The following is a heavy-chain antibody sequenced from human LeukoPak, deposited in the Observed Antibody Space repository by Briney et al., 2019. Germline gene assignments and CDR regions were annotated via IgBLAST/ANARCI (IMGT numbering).Heavy chain of an antibody. CDR1: GYTFTSYG. D-gene: IGHD3-22*01. V-gene: IGHV1-18*01. CDR3: ATYDSRLNAFDI. Sequence: ASVKASCKASGYTFTSYGISWVRQAPGQGLEWMGWISAYNGNTNYAQKLQGRVTMTTDTSTSTAYMELRSLRSDDTAVYYCATYDSRLNAFDIWGQGTMVTVSS. CDR2: ISAYNGNT. J-gene: IGHJ3*02.